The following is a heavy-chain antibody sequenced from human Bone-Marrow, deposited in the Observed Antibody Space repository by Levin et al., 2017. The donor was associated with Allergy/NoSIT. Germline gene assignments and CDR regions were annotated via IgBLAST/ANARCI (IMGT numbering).Heavy chain of an antibody. CDR3: ARRSSSWDPHY. Sequence: GESLKISCKASGYTFTSYDINWVRQATGQGLEWMGWMNPNSGNTGYAQKFQGRVTMTRNTSISTAYMELSSLRSEDTAVYYCARRSSSWDPHYWGQGTLVTVSS. D-gene: IGHD6-13*01. J-gene: IGHJ4*02. CDR1: GYTFTSYD. V-gene: IGHV1-8*01. CDR2: MNPNSGNT.